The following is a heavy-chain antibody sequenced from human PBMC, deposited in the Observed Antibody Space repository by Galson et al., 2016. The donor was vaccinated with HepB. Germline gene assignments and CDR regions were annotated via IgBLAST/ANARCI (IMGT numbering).Heavy chain of an antibody. J-gene: IGHJ4*02. CDR2: ILYDGSKK. Sequence: SLRLSCAASGFTFSRYGMHWVRKAPGKGLEWVEVILYDGSKKYYGDSVKGRFTISRDNSKNTLSLQMNSLRAEDTAVYYCAREFKIAAHGVLDYWGQGTLVTVSS. V-gene: IGHV3-33*01. D-gene: IGHD6-13*01. CDR3: AREFKIAAHGVLDY. CDR1: GFTFSRYG.